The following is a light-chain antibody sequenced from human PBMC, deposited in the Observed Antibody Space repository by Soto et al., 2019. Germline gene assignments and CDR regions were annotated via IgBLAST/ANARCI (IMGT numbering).Light chain of an antibody. J-gene: IGKJ4*01. V-gene: IGKV1-33*01. CDR2: DAS. Sequence: DIQMTQSPSSLSASVGDRVTITCQASQDISNYLNWYQQKPGKAPKLLIYDASNLETGVPSRFSGSGSGTRGTLTISSLEPEDFATYYCQQTRTYPRTFGGGTKVEMK. CDR3: QQTRTYPRT. CDR1: QDISNY.